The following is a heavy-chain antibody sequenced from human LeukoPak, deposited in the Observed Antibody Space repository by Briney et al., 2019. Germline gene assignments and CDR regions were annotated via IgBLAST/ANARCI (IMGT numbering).Heavy chain of an antibody. V-gene: IGHV1-2*02. J-gene: IGHJ4*02. Sequence: ASVKVSCKASGYTFTGYYMHWVRQAPGQGLEWMGWVNPYSGGTNYAQKFQGRVTMTRDTSISTAYMELSRLRSDDTAVYYCVRDRTKYCSSTSCPLDYWGQGTLVTVSS. CDR1: GYTFTGYY. D-gene: IGHD2-2*01. CDR2: VNPYSGGT. CDR3: VRDRTKYCSSTSCPLDY.